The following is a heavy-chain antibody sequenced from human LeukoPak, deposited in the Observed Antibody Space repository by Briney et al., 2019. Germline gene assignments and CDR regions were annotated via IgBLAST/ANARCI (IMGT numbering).Heavy chain of an antibody. CDR2: IYYSGST. D-gene: IGHD6-13*01. CDR3: AREDFTAAGTSNFDY. J-gene: IGHJ4*02. CDR1: GFTFSSYE. Sequence: GSLRLSCAASGFTFSSYEMNWVRQAPGKGLEWIGSIYYSGSTQYNPSLKSRVTISLDTSKNQFSLKVNSVTAADTAVYYCAREDFTAAGTSNFDYWGQGTLVTVSS. V-gene: IGHV4-39*07.